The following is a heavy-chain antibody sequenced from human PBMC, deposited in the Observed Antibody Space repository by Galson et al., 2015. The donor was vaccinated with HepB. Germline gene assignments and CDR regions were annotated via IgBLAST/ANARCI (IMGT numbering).Heavy chain of an antibody. D-gene: IGHD5-12*01. CDR1: GFTFSNFW. J-gene: IGHJ3*01. V-gene: IGHV3-74*01. CDR3: ARGHSGLRV. CDR2: INIDGSST. Sequence: SLRLSCAASGFTFSNFWMNWVRQAPGKGPVWVSRINIDGSSTTYGDSVRGRFTISRDNAKNTLYLQMNSLRAEDTAVYYCARGHSGLRVWGQGPMVTVSS.